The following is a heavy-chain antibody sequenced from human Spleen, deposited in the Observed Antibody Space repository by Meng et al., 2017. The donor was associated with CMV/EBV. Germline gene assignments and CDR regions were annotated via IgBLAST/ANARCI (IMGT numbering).Heavy chain of an antibody. J-gene: IGHJ5*02. D-gene: IGHD3-22*01. Sequence: ISDGGYYWSWIRQHPGKGLEWIGYIYYSGSTYYNPSLKSRVTISVDTSKNQFSLKLSSVTAADTAVYYCARYSYYYDSSGYSNWFDPWGQGTLVTVSS. CDR1: ISDGGYY. CDR3: ARYSYYYDSSGYSNWFDP. V-gene: IGHV4-31*02. CDR2: IYYSGST.